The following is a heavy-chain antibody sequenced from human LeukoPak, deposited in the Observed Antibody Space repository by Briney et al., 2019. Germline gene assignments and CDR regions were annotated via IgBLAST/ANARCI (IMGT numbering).Heavy chain of an antibody. J-gene: IGHJ4*02. CDR1: GGSISSYY. V-gene: IGHV4-59*08. D-gene: IGHD3-16*02. CDR3: ARHYDYVWGSYRLTHPLFDY. CDR2: IYYSGST. Sequence: SGTLSLTCTVSGGSISSYYWSWIRQPPGKGLEWIGYIYYSGSTNYNPSLKSRVTISVDTSKNQFSLKLSSVTAADTAVYYCARHYDYVWGSYRLTHPLFDYWGQGTLVTVSS.